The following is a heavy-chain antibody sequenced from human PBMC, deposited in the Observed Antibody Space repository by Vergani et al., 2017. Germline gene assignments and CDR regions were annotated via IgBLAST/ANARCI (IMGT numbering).Heavy chain of an antibody. CDR2: MNPNSGNT. Sequence: QVQLVQSGAEVKKPGASVKVSCKASGYTFTSYDINWVRQATGQGLEWMGWMNPNSGNTGYAQKFQGRVTITRNTSISTAYMELSSLRSEDTAVYYCARGSYDSSGYYSNYYYGMDGWGQGTTVTVSS. J-gene: IGHJ6*02. CDR1: GYTFTSYD. CDR3: ARGSYDSSGYYSNYYYGMDG. D-gene: IGHD3-22*01. V-gene: IGHV1-8*03.